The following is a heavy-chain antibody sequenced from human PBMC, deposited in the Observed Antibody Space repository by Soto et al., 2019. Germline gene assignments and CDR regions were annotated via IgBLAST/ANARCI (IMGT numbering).Heavy chain of an antibody. J-gene: IGHJ6*02. CDR1: GGSISSGGDY. D-gene: IGHD3-10*01. V-gene: IGHV4-31*03. CDR2: SYYSGST. Sequence: QVQLQESGPGLVKPSQTLSLTCTVSGGSISSGGDYWSWIRQHPGKGLEWIGYSYYSGSTYYNPSLKSRVTISVDTSKNQFSLKLSSVTAADTAVYYCARSMVRGIIGYYYYAMDVWGQGTTVTVSS. CDR3: ARSMVRGIIGYYYYAMDV.